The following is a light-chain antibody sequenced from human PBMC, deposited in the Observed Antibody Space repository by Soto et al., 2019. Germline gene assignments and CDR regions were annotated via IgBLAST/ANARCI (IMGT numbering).Light chain of an antibody. Sequence: EIVLTQSPGTVSLSPGERATLSCRASQSIGNNYLTWYQQKPGQAPRLLIYRVYNRATGIPDRFSGSGSGTDFTLTISRLEPEDFAVYFCQQHGSSPWTFGQGTKVEI. V-gene: IGKV3-20*01. CDR3: QQHGSSPWT. J-gene: IGKJ1*01. CDR1: QSIGNNY. CDR2: RVY.